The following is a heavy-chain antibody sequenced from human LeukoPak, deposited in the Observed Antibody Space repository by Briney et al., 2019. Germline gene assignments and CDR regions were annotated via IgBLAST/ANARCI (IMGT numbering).Heavy chain of an antibody. D-gene: IGHD5-18*01. CDR2: VFDSGRT. CDR3: TTIKRGNIFGYFDF. V-gene: IGHV4-59*11. J-gene: IGHJ4*02. CDR1: GGSMTTHR. Sequence: PSETLSLTCTASGGSMTTHRWNWIRQTPGKGLEWIGYVFDSGRTKENPSLKSRVTLSADTSKNQLSLRLSSVAAADTAVYYCTTIKRGNIFGYFDFWGQGILVTVSS.